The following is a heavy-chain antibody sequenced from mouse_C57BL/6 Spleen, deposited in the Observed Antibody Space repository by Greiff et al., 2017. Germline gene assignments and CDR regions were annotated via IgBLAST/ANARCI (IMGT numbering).Heavy chain of an antibody. V-gene: IGHV3-6*01. J-gene: IGHJ2*01. CDR2: ISYDGSN. CDR3: ARREDYYGSSYHYFDY. CDR1: GYSITSGYY. Sequence: EVKVEESGPGLVKPSQSLSLTCSVTGYSITSGYYWNWIRQFPGNKLEWMGYISYDGSNNYNPSLKNRISITRDTSKNQFFLKLNSVTTEDTATYYCARREDYYGSSYHYFDYWGQGTTLTVSS. D-gene: IGHD1-1*01.